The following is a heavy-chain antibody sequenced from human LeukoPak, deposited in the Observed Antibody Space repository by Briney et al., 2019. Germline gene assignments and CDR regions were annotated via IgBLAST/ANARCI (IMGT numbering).Heavy chain of an antibody. D-gene: IGHD4-11*01. J-gene: IGHJ5*02. CDR1: GFYLRDYW. Sequence: GGSLRLSCAASGFYLRDYWMHWVRQAPGKGLVWVSRLGTDGTYTNYADSVRGRFTISRDNAKNTLYLQMDSLRAEDTAFYYCVRDPSNSGNWFDLWGQGTLVTVSS. V-gene: IGHV3-74*01. CDR2: LGTDGTYT. CDR3: VRDPSNSGNWFDL.